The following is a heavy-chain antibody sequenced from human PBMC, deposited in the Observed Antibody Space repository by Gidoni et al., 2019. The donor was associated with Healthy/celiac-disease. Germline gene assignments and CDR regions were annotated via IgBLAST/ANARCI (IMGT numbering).Heavy chain of an antibody. J-gene: IGHJ5*02. CDR3: ARGWRTYYYDSSGSRPAKRPHNWFDP. Sequence: GLLKPSETLSLTCAVYGGSFSGYYWSWIRQPPGKGLEWIGEINHSGSTNYNPSLKSRVTISVDTSKNQFSLKLSSVTAADTAVYYCARGWRTYYYDSSGSRPAKRPHNWFDPWGQGTLVTVSS. V-gene: IGHV4-34*01. CDR2: INHSGST. D-gene: IGHD3-22*01. CDR1: GGSFSGYY.